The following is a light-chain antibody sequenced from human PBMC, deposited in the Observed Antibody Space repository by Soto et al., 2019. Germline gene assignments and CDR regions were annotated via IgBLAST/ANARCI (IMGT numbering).Light chain of an antibody. CDR1: SNDVGSYNL. CDR3: FSYASSSTWV. CDR2: EVS. Sequence: QSALTQPASVSGSPGQSITISCTGTSNDVGSYNLVSWYQQHPGKAPKLMIYEVSKRPSGVSNRFSGSKSGNTASLTISGLQAEDEADYYCFSYASSSTWVFGGGTKLTVL. V-gene: IGLV2-23*02. J-gene: IGLJ3*02.